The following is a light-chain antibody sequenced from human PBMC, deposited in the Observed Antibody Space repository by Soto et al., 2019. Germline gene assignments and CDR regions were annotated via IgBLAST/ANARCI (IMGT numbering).Light chain of an antibody. CDR1: QNVGSRY. V-gene: IGKV3-20*01. CDR3: QQYGSSPRT. CDR2: GTS. J-gene: IGKJ1*01. Sequence: EIVLTQSPGTLSLSPGERATLSCRASQNVGSRYLAWYQQKPGQAPRLLIYGTSNRATGIPDRFSGSGSGTDFSLTISSLEPGDLAVHYCQQYGSSPRTFGQGTKVEIK.